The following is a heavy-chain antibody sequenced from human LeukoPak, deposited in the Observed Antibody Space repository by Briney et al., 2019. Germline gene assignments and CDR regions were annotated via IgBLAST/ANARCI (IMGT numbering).Heavy chain of an antibody. V-gene: IGHV1-69*05. J-gene: IGHJ6*03. CDR1: GGTFSSYA. D-gene: IGHD6-6*01. CDR2: IIPILGTA. Sequence: SVKVSCKTYGGTFSSYAIIWVRQAPGQGLEWMGGIIPILGTANYAQKFQGRVTITTDESTSTVYMELSSLRSEDTAVYYCAREESIAARRYYYYYMDVWGKGTTVTVSS. CDR3: AREESIAARRYYYYYMDV.